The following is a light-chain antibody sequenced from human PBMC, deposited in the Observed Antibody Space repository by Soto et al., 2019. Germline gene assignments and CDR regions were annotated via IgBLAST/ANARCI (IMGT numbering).Light chain of an antibody. V-gene: IGKV3-20*01. J-gene: IGKJ2*01. CDR3: QRYGSSPPFT. Sequence: EIVLTQSPGTLSLSPGERATLSCRASQRVSSSYLAWYQQKPGQAPRLLIYGASTRATGIPDRFSGSESGTDFTLTISRLEPEDFAVYFCQRYGSSPPFTFGQGTK. CDR1: QRVSSSY. CDR2: GAS.